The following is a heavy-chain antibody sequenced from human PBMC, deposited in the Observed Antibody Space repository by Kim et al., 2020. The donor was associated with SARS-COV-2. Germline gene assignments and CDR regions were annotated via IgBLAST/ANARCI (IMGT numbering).Heavy chain of an antibody. CDR2: INAGNGNT. CDR1: GYTFTSYA. V-gene: IGHV1-3*01. J-gene: IGHJ4*02. CDR3: ARDRWSIAVAGMRSDY. Sequence: ASVKVSCKASGYTFTSYAMHWVRQAPGQRLEWMGWINAGNGNTKYSQKFQGRVTITRDTSASTAYMELSSLRSEDTAVYYCARDRWSIAVAGMRSDYWGQGTLVTVSS. D-gene: IGHD6-19*01.